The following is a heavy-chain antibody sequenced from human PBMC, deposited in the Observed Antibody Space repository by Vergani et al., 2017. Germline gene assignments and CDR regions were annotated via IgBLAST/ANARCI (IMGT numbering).Heavy chain of an antibody. CDR1: GYTFSSYG. J-gene: IGHJ4*02. CDR3: AKDRGDYGDYEGPFDY. D-gene: IGHD4-17*01. CDR2: ISYDGSNK. V-gene: IGHV3-30*18. Sequence: QVQMVESGGGAVQTGRSLRLSCAASGYTFSSYGMHWVRQAPGKGLEWVAVISYDGSNKYYADSVKGRFTISRDNSKNTLYLQMNSLRAEDTAVYYCAKDRGDYGDYEGPFDYWGQGTLVTVSS.